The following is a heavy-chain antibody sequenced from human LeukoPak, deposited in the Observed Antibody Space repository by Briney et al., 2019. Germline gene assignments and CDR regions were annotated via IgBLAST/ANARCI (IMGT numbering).Heavy chain of an antibody. Sequence: PGGSLRLSCEVSRFSFSSYAMTWFRQAPGRGLEWVSAISGRGDRTSYADSVKGRVTISRDNSKNTLYLQMNSLRAEDTAVYYCARASPYDFWSGYPRPMPLLDYWGQGTLVTVSS. CDR3: ARASPYDFWSGYPRPMPLLDY. CDR2: ISGRGDRT. J-gene: IGHJ4*02. V-gene: IGHV3-23*01. CDR1: RFSFSSYA. D-gene: IGHD3-3*01.